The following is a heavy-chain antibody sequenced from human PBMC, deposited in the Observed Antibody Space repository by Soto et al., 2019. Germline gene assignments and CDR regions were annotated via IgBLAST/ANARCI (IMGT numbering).Heavy chain of an antibody. CDR3: ARGPTGWYGYDY. D-gene: IGHD6-19*01. Sequence: EVQLVESGGGLVQPGGSLRLSCAASGFTFSSSWMLWVRQPPGKGLVWVSRINSDGSTTNYADSVKGRFTISRDNAKNTLYLQMNSLRAEDTAVYYCARGPTGWYGYDYWGQGTLVTVSS. CDR1: GFTFSSSW. J-gene: IGHJ4*02. V-gene: IGHV3-74*01. CDR2: INSDGSTT.